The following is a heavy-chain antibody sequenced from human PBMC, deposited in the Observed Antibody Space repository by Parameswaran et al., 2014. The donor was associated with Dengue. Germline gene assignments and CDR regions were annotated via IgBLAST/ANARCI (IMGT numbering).Heavy chain of an antibody. Sequence: WVRQAPGQGLEWMGGIIPIFGTANYAQKFQGRVTITADESTSTAYMELSSLRSEDTAVYYCARLRYSYGNDYWGQGTLVTVSS. CDR2: IIPIFGTA. V-gene: IGHV1-69*01. D-gene: IGHD5-18*01. J-gene: IGHJ4*02. CDR3: ARLRYSYGNDY.